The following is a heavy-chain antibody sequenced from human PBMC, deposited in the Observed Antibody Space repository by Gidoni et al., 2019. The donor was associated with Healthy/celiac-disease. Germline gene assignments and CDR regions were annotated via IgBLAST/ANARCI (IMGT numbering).Heavy chain of an antibody. CDR2: ISYDGSNK. J-gene: IGHJ4*02. CDR1: GFTFSSYA. D-gene: IGHD6-19*01. V-gene: IGHV3-30-3*01. Sequence: QVQLVESGGGVVQPGRSLRLSCAASGFTFSSYAMHWVRQAPGKGLEWVAVISYDGSNKYYADSVKGRFTISRDNSKNTLYLQMNSLRAEDTAVYYCAREYSGYSSGWYGPGLFDYWGQGTLVTVSS. CDR3: AREYSGYSSGWYGPGLFDY.